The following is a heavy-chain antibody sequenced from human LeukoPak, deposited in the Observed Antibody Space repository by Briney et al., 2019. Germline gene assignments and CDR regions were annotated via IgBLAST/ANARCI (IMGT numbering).Heavy chain of an antibody. CDR2: INHSGST. Sequence: GSLRLSCTASGFTLSSYEMSWIRQAPGKGLEWIGEINHSGSTNYNPSLKSRVTISVGTSKNQFSLKLSSVTAADTAVYYCARAYSSSWYFNWFDPWGQGTLVTVSS. V-gene: IGHV4-34*01. J-gene: IGHJ5*02. D-gene: IGHD6-13*01. CDR3: ARAYSSSWYFNWFDP. CDR1: GFTLSSYE.